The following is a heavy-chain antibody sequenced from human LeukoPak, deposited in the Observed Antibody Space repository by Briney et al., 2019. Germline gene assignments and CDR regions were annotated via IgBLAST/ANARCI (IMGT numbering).Heavy chain of an antibody. V-gene: IGHV1-69*02. CDR1: GGTFSSYT. Sequence: SVKVSCKASGGTFSSYTISWVRQAPGQGLEWMGRIIPILGIANYAQKFQGRVTITADKSTSTAYMELSSLRSEDTAVYYCASAIVVVPAAILFQHWGQGTLITVSS. CDR2: IIPILGIA. D-gene: IGHD2-2*02. J-gene: IGHJ1*01. CDR3: ASAIVVVPAAILFQH.